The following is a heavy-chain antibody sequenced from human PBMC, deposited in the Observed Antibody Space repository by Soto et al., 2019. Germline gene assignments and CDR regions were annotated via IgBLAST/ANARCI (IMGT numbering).Heavy chain of an antibody. D-gene: IGHD2-2*01. CDR1: GGSISSGGYY. CDR2: IYYSGST. Sequence: SETLSLTCTVSGGSISSGGYYWSWIRQHPGKGLEWIGYIYYSGSTYYNPSLKSRVTISVDTSKNQFSLKLSSVTAADTAVYYCARDPGSSTSYFNWFDPWGQGTLVTVSS. J-gene: IGHJ5*02. V-gene: IGHV4-31*03. CDR3: ARDPGSSTSYFNWFDP.